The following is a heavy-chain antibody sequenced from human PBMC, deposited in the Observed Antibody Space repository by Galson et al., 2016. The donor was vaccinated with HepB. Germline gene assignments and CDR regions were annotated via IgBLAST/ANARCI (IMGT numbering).Heavy chain of an antibody. CDR1: GFTFSSYS. D-gene: IGHD2-2*02. CDR3: AREEFCSSTRCYKLGYYYNYMDV. Sequence: SLRLSCAASGFTFSSYSMNWVRQAPGKGLEWVSSISSSSSYIYYGDSVKGRFTISRDNAKKSLFLQMNSLQAEYTAVYYCAREEFCSSTRCYKLGYYYNYMDVWGKGTTVTVSS. J-gene: IGHJ6*03. CDR2: ISSSSSYI. V-gene: IGHV3-21*01.